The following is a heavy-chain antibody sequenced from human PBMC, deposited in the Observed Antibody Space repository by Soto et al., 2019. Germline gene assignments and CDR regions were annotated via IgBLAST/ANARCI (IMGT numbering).Heavy chain of an antibody. D-gene: IGHD5-12*01. CDR3: ARDRGGYDRLYYYHGMDV. Sequence: GGSLRLSCAASGFTFSDYYMSWIRQAPGKGLEYISYISSSSGSTNYADSVKGRFTISRDNAKTSLYLPMSSLRAEDTAVYYCARDRGGYDRLYYYHGMDVWGQGTTVTVSS. CDR2: ISSSSGST. CDR1: GFTFSDYY. V-gene: IGHV3-11*06. J-gene: IGHJ6*02.